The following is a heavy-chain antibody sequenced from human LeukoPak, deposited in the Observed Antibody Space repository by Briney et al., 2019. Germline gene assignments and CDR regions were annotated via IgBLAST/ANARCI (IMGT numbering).Heavy chain of an antibody. CDR2: ISSSSSYI. J-gene: IGHJ4*02. CDR1: GFTFSSYS. V-gene: IGHV3-21*01. D-gene: IGHD1-26*01. Sequence: PGGSLRLSCAASGFTFSSYSMNWVRQAPGKGLEWVSSISSSSSYIYYADSVKGRFTISRDNAKNSLYLQMNSLRAEDTAVYYRARDRSASPCFDYWGQGTLVTVSS. CDR3: ARDRSASPCFDY.